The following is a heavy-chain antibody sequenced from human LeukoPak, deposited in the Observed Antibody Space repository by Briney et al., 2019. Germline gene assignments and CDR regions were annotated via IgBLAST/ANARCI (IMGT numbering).Heavy chain of an antibody. CDR2: LIPIYGSA. CDR1: GGGFTFTSHA. Sequence: SVRVSCKASGGGFTFTSHAISWVRQAPGQGLEWMGGLIPIYGSANYAQKFQGRVTITSDESTRTVYMELSSLRPEDSAVYYCAGFFYDNSGDAFDIWGQGTMVTVSS. D-gene: IGHD3-22*01. CDR3: AGFFYDNSGDAFDI. V-gene: IGHV1-69*13. J-gene: IGHJ3*02.